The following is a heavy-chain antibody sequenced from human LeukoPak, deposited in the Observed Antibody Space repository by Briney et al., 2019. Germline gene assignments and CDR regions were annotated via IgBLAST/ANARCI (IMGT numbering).Heavy chain of an antibody. Sequence: PSETLSLTCTVSGGSISSYYWSWIRQPPGQELEWIGYIYYSGSTNYNPSLKSRVTISGDTSKNQFSRKLSSVTAADPAVYYCARGRSSMVRGYYYSYMAVWGKGTTVTISS. CDR3: ARGRSSMVRGYYYSYMAV. J-gene: IGHJ6*03. D-gene: IGHD3-10*01. CDR1: GGSISSYY. CDR2: IYYSGST. V-gene: IGHV4-59*01.